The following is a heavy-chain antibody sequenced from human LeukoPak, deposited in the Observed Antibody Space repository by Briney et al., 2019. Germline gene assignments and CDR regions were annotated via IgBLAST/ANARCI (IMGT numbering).Heavy chain of an antibody. CDR1: GFTFSSYS. Sequence: PGGSLRLSCAASGFTFSSYSMNWVRQAPGKGLEWVSYISRSSSTIYYADSVKGRFTISRDSAQNSLYLQMNSLRDEDTAVYYCASPPMYYYGSGSYYFEYWGQGALVTVSS. CDR3: ASPPMYYYGSGSYYFEY. CDR2: ISRSSSTI. J-gene: IGHJ4*02. D-gene: IGHD3-10*01. V-gene: IGHV3-48*02.